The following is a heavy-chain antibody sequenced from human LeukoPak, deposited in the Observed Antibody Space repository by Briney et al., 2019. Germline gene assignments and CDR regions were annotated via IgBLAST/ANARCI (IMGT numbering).Heavy chain of an antibody. CDR1: GFTLSSYW. CDR3: ARLGGGHSSSWYDAFDI. CDR2: IKKDGSEK. Sequence: AGSLRLSCAASGFTLSSYWMSWVRQAPGKGREWVANIKKDGSEKYYVDSVKGRFTISRDNAKNSLYLQMNSLRAEDTAVYYCARLGGGHSSSWYDAFDIWGQGTMVTVSS. D-gene: IGHD6-13*01. J-gene: IGHJ3*02. V-gene: IGHV3-7*01.